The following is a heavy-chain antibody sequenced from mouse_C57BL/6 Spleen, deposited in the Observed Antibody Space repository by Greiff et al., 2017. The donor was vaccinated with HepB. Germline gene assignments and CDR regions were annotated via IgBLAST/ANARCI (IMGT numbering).Heavy chain of an antibody. CDR2: INPGSGGT. D-gene: IGHD1-1*01. CDR1: GYAFTNYL. J-gene: IGHJ2*01. CDR3: ARGPLITTVVATGYFDY. V-gene: IGHV1-54*01. Sequence: VQLQQSGAELVRPGTSVKVSCKASGYAFTNYLIEWVKQRPGQGLEWIGVINPGSGGTNYNEKFKGKATLTADKSSSTAYMQLSSLTSEDSAVYFCARGPLITTVVATGYFDYWGQGTTLTLL.